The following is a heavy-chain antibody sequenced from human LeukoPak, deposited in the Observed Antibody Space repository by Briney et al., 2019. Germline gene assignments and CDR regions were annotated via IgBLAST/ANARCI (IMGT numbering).Heavy chain of an antibody. D-gene: IGHD3-10*01. CDR1: GGSISSGSYY. CDR3: ARERITLDY. CDR2: IYTSGST. V-gene: IGHV4-61*02. Sequence: SQTLSLTCTVSGGSISSGSYYWSWIRQPAGKGLEWIGRIYTSGSTSYNPSLKSRVTISVDTSKNQFSLKLSSVTAADTAVYYCARERITLDYWGQGTLVTVSS. J-gene: IGHJ4*02.